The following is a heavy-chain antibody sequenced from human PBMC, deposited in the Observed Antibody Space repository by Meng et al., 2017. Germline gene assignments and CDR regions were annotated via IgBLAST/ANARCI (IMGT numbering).Heavy chain of an antibody. CDR2: IVYSGST. D-gene: IGHD4-17*01. Sequence: QWLRQVSAPGRVRPSETLSPPCTVSGGSVGSGNYYWSWIRQPPGKGLEWIGYIVYSGSTTYNPSLKTRVTISVDTSKNQFSLKLTSVTAADTAVYFCARDVGGDYETLFDYWGQGTLVTVSS. CDR1: GGSVGSGNYY. CDR3: ARDVGGDYETLFDY. J-gene: IGHJ4*02. V-gene: IGHV4-61*01.